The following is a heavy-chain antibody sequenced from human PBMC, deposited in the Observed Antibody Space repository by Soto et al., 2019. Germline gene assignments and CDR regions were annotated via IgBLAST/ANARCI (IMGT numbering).Heavy chain of an antibody. CDR1: GYSFTNYW. J-gene: IGHJ6*02. V-gene: IGHV5-51*01. CDR2: IYPGDSDT. CDR3: ARTSAAGKNYNGMDV. Sequence: PGESLKISCKGSGYSFTNYWIAWVRQMPGKGLEWMGIIYPGDSDTRYSPSFRGQVTISADKSISTAYLQWSSLKASDTAMYYFARTSAAGKNYNGMDVWGQGTTVTVSS. D-gene: IGHD6-13*01.